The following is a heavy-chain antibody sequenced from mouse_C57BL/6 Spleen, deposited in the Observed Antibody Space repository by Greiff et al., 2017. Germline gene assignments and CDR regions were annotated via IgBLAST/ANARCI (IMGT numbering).Heavy chain of an antibody. CDR1: GYTFTGYW. D-gene: IGHD1-1*01. CDR3: ESRGRPLDFDV. CDR2: ILPGSGST. Sequence: VQLQQSGAELMKPGASVKLSCKASGYTFTGYWIEWVKQRPGHGLEWIGEILPGSGSTNYNEKVKGKATFTADTSSNTAYMQLISLTSEDSAVYYCESRGRPLDFDVWGTGTTVTVSA. V-gene: IGHV1-9*01. J-gene: IGHJ1*03.